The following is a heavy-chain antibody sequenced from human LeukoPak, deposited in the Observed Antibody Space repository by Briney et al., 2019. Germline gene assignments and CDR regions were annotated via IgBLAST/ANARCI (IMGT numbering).Heavy chain of an antibody. Sequence: GGSLRLSCAASGFTFSSYAMHWVRQAPGKGLEWVAVISYDGSNKYYADSVKGRFTISRDSSKNTLYLQMNSLRAEDTAVYYCAREGLYGDYLFGAFDIWGQGTMVTVSS. CDR2: ISYDGSNK. D-gene: IGHD4-17*01. CDR1: GFTFSSYA. V-gene: IGHV3-30-3*01. CDR3: AREGLYGDYLFGAFDI. J-gene: IGHJ3*02.